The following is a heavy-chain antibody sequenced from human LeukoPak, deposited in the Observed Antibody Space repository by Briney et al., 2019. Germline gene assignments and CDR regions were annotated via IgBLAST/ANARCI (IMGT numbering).Heavy chain of an antibody. J-gene: IGHJ6*03. V-gene: IGHV3-21*01. Sequence: GGSLRLSCAASGFTFSSYSMNWVRQAPGKGLEWVSSISSSSSYIYYADSVKGRFTISRDNAKNSLYLQMNSLRVEDTAVYYCARGIAAPDRGYYYMDVWGKGTTVTISS. CDR1: GFTFSSYS. D-gene: IGHD6-13*01. CDR2: ISSSSSYI. CDR3: ARGIAAPDRGYYYMDV.